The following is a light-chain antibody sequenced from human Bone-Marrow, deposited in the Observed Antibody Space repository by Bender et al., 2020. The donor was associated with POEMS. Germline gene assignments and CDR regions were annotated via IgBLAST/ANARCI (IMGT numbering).Light chain of an antibody. CDR1: NSDVGSFDL. CDR3: SAFAGRSVV. CDR2: EGN. J-gene: IGLJ2*01. Sequence: QSALTQPASVSGSPGQSITISCTGTNSDVGSFDLVSWYQHHPGKGPKLIIYEGNKRPSGVSDRFSGSKSGNTASLTISGLQAEDEADYYCSAFAGRSVVFGGGTKLTV. V-gene: IGLV2-23*01.